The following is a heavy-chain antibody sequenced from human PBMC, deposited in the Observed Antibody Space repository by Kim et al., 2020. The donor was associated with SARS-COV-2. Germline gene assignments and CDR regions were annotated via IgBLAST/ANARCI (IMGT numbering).Heavy chain of an antibody. CDR3: AKVVYGSGGCDI. D-gene: IGHD3-10*01. Sequence: YYAESVKGRLTISRDNSKNALYVQMNSLRAEETAVYYCAKVVYGSGGCDIWGQETMVTVSS. J-gene: IGHJ3*02. V-gene: IGHV3-23*01.